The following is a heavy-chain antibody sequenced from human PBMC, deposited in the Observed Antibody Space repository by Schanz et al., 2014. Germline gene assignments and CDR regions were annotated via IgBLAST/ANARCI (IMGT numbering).Heavy chain of an antibody. V-gene: IGHV1-46*03. J-gene: IGHJ4*02. CDR1: GYTFTSYY. CDR2: INPYDDTI. CDR3: ARDGEAAAGCDY. Sequence: QVQLVQSGAEVKKPGASVKVSCKASGYTFTSYYMHCVRQAPGQGLEWMGLINPYDDTIDYAKKFQGRFTMTRDTSTTTVYMELSSLRSEDTAVYYCARDGEAAAGCDYWGQGTLVTVSS. D-gene: IGHD6-13*01.